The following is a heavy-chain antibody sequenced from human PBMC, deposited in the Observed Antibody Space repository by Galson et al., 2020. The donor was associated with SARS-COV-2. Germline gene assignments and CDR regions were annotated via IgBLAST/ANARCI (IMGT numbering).Heavy chain of an antibody. V-gene: IGHV2-70*01. D-gene: IGHD3-10*01. CDR2: IDWEEDK. CDR1: GFSLSTSGMC. CDR3: ERMLVWFGGTGDIYHYGRDD. J-gene: IGHJ6*02. Sequence: SGPTLVKPTQTLTLTCTFSGFSLSTSGMCVSWIRQPPGKALEWLALIDWEEDKYYSTSLKTRRTISKDTPKNQVVLTMTNMDPVDTTTYYCERMLVWFGGTGDIYHYGRDDWGQGSTGTVTS.